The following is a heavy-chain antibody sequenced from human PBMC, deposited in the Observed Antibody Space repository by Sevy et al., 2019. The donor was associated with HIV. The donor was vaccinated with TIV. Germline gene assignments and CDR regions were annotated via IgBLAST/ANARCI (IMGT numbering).Heavy chain of an antibody. CDR1: GFTFSTYG. V-gene: IGHV3-23*01. CDR2: ISGHEDNT. D-gene: IGHD3-16*02. Sequence: GSLRLSCAASGFTFSTYGMGWVRQAPGKGLEWVSGISGHEDNTYYADSVKGRFTISRDKSKNTLYLQMNSLRAEDTAIYYCAKDAFWGSYRRWIFHYWGQGTLVTVSS. CDR3: AKDAFWGSYRRWIFHY. J-gene: IGHJ4*02.